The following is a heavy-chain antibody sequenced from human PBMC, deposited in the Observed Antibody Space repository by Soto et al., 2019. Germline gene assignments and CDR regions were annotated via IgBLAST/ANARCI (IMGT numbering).Heavy chain of an antibody. CDR3: ARDDGIAGSFDP. CDR2: ISISSRTI. J-gene: IGHJ5*02. Sequence: GGSLRLSCAASGFTFRSYSMNWVRQAPGKGLEWVSYISISSRTIYYADSVKGRFTISRDDAKNSLHLQMNSLRDEDTAVYYCARDDGIAGSFDPWGKGTLVTVSS. CDR1: GFTFRSYS. V-gene: IGHV3-48*02. D-gene: IGHD6-13*01.